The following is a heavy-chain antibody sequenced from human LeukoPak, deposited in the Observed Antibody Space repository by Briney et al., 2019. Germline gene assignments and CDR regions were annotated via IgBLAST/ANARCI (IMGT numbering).Heavy chain of an antibody. CDR1: GFTFSSYA. D-gene: IGHD7-27*01. J-gene: IGHJ3*01. CDR3: ANPIWGAFDV. V-gene: IGHV3-23*01. CDR2: ITGSGTST. Sequence: PGGSLRLSCAASGFTFSSYAMSWVRRAPGKGLQWVSSITGSGTSTYYADSVKGRFTISRDNSKNTLYLQMNSLRAEDTAIYYCANPIWGAFDVWGQGTMVTVSS.